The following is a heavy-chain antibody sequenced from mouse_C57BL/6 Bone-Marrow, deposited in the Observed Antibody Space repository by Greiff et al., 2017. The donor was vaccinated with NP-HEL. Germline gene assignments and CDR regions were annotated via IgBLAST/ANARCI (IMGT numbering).Heavy chain of an antibody. V-gene: IGHV10-1*01. CDR3: VRTGPYFDY. J-gene: IGHJ2*01. CDR1: GFSFNTYA. CDR2: IRSKSNNYAT. Sequence: EVKLMESGGGLVQPKGSLKLSCAASGFSFNTYAMNWVRQAPGKGLEWVARIRSKSNNYATYYADSVKDRFTISRDDSESMLYLQMNNLKTEDTAMYYCVRTGPYFDYWGQGTTLTVSS. D-gene: IGHD4-1*01.